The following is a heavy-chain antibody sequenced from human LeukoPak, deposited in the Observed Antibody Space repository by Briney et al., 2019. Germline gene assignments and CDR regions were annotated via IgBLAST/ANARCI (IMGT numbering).Heavy chain of an antibody. D-gene: IGHD6-13*01. CDR1: GFTCSNYW. V-gene: IGHV3-74*01. J-gene: IGHJ5*02. CDR3: ARDGSTWSNWFDP. CDR2: INSDGSST. Sequence: GGSLRLSCAASGFTCSNYWMHWVRQAPGKGLVWVSRINSDGSSTSYADSVKGRFTISRDNAKNTLYLQMNSLRAEDTAVYYCARDGSTWSNWFDPWGQGALVTVSS.